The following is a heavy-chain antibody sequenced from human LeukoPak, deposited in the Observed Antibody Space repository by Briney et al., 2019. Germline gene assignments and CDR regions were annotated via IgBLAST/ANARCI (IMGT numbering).Heavy chain of an antibody. Sequence: GGSLRLSCAASGFTFSSYDMSWVRQAPGKGLEWVSGISGSGDSTYYADSVKGWFTISRDNSKNTLYLQMNSLRAEDTGVYYCAKDRSCTNGVCHGDFDYWGQGTLVTVSS. CDR3: AKDRSCTNGVCHGDFDY. CDR2: ISGSGDST. D-gene: IGHD2-8*01. J-gene: IGHJ4*02. CDR1: GFTFSSYD. V-gene: IGHV3-23*01.